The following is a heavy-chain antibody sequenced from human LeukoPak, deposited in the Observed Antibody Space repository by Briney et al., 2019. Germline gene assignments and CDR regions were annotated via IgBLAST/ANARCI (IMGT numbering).Heavy chain of an antibody. Sequence: SETLSLTCTVSGVSISSYYWSWIRQPPGKGLEWIGYIYYSGSTNYNPSLKSRVTISVDTSKNQFSLKLSSVTAADTAVYYCAREDIVVVPAATGPKHCSGGSCYRYYYYGMDVWGQGTTVTVSS. CDR2: IYYSGST. V-gene: IGHV4-59*01. D-gene: IGHD2-2*01. CDR1: GVSISSYY. J-gene: IGHJ6*02. CDR3: AREDIVVVPAATGPKHCSGGSCYRYYYYGMDV.